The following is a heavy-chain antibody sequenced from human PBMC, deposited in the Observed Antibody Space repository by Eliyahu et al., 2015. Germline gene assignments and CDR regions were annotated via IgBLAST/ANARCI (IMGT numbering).Heavy chain of an antibody. Sequence: QLQLQELGPGLVKPSEXLSLXCXVSSGSISTXXYXWGXIRQPPGKGLEWIGNIYYSGTTYYNPSLKSRVTISVDTSKNQFSLKLSSVTAADTAFYYCARQEYYYRSGSSFVHWSYFDYWGLGALVTVSS. D-gene: IGHD3-10*01. CDR3: ARQEYYYRSGSSFVHWSYFDY. V-gene: IGHV4-39*01. J-gene: IGHJ4*02. CDR2: IYYSGTT. CDR1: SGSISTXXYX.